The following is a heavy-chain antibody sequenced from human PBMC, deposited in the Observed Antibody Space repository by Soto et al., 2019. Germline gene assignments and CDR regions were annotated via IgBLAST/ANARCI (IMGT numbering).Heavy chain of an antibody. CDR3: AQDLEFRDGKISHLDY. J-gene: IGHJ4*02. D-gene: IGHD3-10*01. CDR2: TIPIIGTP. V-gene: IGHV1-69*13. CDR1: GGTFRNHV. Sequence: SVKVSGKASGGTFRNHVFNWVRQAPGQGLECMGGTIPIIGTPNYAQKLQGRVTITADESTSTAYLEVSSLRSQDTAVSYCAQDLEFRDGKISHLDYWGQGTLVTVSA.